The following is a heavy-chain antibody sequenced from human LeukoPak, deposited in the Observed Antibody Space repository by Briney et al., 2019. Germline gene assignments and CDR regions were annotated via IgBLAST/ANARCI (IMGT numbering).Heavy chain of an antibody. V-gene: IGHV4-59*01. CDR2: IYYSGST. J-gene: IGHJ6*02. Sequence: SETLSLTCTVSGGSINSYYWSWIRQPPGKGLEWIGYIYYSGSTNYNPSLKSRVTISVDTSKNQFSLKLSSVTAADTAVYYCARASTPLYYYGMDVWGQGTTVTVSS. CDR1: GGSINSYY. CDR3: ARASTPLYYYGMDV.